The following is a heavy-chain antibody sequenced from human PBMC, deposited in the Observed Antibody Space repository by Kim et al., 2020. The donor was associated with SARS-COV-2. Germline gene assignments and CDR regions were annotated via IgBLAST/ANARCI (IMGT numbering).Heavy chain of an antibody. V-gene: IGHV4-39*01. Sequence: GSAHYNPALKSRVSISVDKSTNQFSLKLTSVTATDTAVYYCASSSWSDPWGQGTLVTVSS. CDR3: ASSSWSDP. CDR2: GSA. J-gene: IGHJ5*02.